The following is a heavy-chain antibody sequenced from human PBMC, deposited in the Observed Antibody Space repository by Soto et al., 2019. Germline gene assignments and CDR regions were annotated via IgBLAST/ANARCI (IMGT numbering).Heavy chain of an antibody. V-gene: IGHV4-34*01. CDR2: INHSGST. Sequence: SETLSLTCAVYGGSFSGYYWSWIRQPPGKGLEWIGEINHSGSTNYNPSLKSRVTISVDTSKNQFSLKLSSVTAADTAVYYCARDRVLWFGELLKDYYGMDVWGQGTTVTVSS. D-gene: IGHD3-10*01. CDR1: GGSFSGYY. J-gene: IGHJ6*02. CDR3: ARDRVLWFGELLKDYYGMDV.